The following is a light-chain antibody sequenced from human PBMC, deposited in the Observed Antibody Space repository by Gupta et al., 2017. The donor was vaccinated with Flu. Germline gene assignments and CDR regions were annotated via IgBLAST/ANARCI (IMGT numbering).Light chain of an antibody. J-gene: IGKJ4*01. CDR1: EGVNRW. CDR2: AAS. Sequence: DIQMTQSPPFVSASVGDRVTINCLSSEGVNRWLAWYQQKPGNAPKLLLSAASTLQSGVPSRFSGSGSCTEFTLTITSLQPEDFATYYCQQANNFPFTFGGGTKVEI. CDR3: QQANNFPFT. V-gene: IGKV1-12*01.